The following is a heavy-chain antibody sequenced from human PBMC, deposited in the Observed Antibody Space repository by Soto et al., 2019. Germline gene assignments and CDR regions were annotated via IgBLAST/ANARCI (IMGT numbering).Heavy chain of an antibody. CDR2: IIPILGIA. CDR1: GGTFSSYT. V-gene: IGHV1-69*02. J-gene: IGHJ4*02. CDR3: ASALCSGGSCYPDY. Sequence: QVQLVQSGAEVKKPGSSVKVSCKASGGTFSSYTISWVRQAPGQGLEWMGRIIPILGIANYAQKFQGRVTTTADKSTSTAYMELSSLRSEDTAVYYCASALCSGGSCYPDYWGQGTLVTVSS. D-gene: IGHD2-15*01.